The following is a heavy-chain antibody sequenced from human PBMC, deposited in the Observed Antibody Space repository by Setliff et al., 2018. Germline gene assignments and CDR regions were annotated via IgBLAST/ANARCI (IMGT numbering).Heavy chain of an antibody. CDR2: ISHGVST. V-gene: IGHV4-30-4*01. D-gene: IGHD2-2*01. CDR3: ARTHCTTTSCFYFHY. J-gene: IGHJ4*02. Sequence: SETLSLTCTVSGASVTSFDYYWSWIRQPPGKGLEYIGHISHGVSTSYSPSLKSRLSILADTSKNQFSLKLTSVTAADTAVYYCARTHCTTTSCFYFHYWGQGTVVTVSS. CDR1: GASVTSFDYY.